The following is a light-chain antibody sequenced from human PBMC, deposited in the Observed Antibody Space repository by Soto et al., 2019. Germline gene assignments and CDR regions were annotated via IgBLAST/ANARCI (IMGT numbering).Light chain of an antibody. CDR1: QSVGSN. CDR3: QQYVGSGSPIT. Sequence: MLTQSPGTLSLSPGERATLSCRAIQSVGSNLAWYQQKPGLAPTLLISDASSRASGVPDRFTGGGSGTGFTLTIRRLEPEDFALYYCQQYVGSGSPITFGQGTRLEI. J-gene: IGKJ5*01. V-gene: IGKV3-20*01. CDR2: DAS.